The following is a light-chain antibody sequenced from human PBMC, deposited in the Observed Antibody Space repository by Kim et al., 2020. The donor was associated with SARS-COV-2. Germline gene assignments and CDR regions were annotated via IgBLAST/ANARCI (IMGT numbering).Light chain of an antibody. CDR1: SSNLGRNY. V-gene: IGLV1-47*01. CDR3: AAWDDSLSAYV. CDR2: RGN. J-gene: IGLJ1*01. Sequence: QSALTQPPSASGTPGQRVTISCSGGSSNLGRNYVYWYQHVPGAAPKLLIYRGNNRPSGVPDRFAGSKSDNSASLVISGLRSEDEADYYCAAWDDSLSAYVFGTGTKVTVL.